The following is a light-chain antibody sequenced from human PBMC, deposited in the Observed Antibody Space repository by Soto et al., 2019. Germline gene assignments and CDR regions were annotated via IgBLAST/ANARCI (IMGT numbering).Light chain of an antibody. Sequence: ELVLTQSPGTLSLSTGEIANLSCSASQSVISSYLAWYQQKPGQAPRLLMYDATNRASGVPARFSGSKSGTDFTLTISSLQSEDFAVYYCQQYGSSPITFGQGTRLEIK. J-gene: IGKJ5*01. CDR3: QQYGSSPIT. CDR1: QSVISSY. CDR2: DAT. V-gene: IGKV3-20*01.